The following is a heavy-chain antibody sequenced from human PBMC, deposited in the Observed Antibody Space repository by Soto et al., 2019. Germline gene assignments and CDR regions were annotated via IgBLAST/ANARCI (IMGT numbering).Heavy chain of an antibody. Sequence: EVQLLESGGGLVQPGGSLRLSCAASGFTFSSYAMSWVRQAPGRGLEWVSAISGSGGSTYYADSVKGRYTISRDNSMNTLYRQMNSLRAEDRAVYYCARRRIAVAFSEFDPWGQGTLVTVS. CDR1: GFTFSSYA. D-gene: IGHD6-19*01. V-gene: IGHV3-23*01. J-gene: IGHJ5*02. CDR3: ARRRIAVAFSEFDP. CDR2: ISGSGGST.